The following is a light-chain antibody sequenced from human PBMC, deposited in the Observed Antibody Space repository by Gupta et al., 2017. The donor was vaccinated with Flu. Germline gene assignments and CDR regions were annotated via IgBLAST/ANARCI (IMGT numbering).Light chain of an antibody. V-gene: IGLV3-25*03. CDR2: KDS. CDR3: QSSDTSGTYV. Sequence: SYELTQPTSVSVSPGQTAKITCSGDALPKQYAYWYQQKPGQAPVLVICKDSERPSGIPERFSGSSSGTTVTLTISGVQAEDEADYYCQSSDTSGTYVFGSGTKVTVL. J-gene: IGLJ1*01. CDR1: ALPKQY.